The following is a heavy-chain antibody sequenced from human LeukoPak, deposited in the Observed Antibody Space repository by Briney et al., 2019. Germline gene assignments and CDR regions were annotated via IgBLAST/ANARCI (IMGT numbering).Heavy chain of an antibody. D-gene: IGHD5-18*01. CDR3: ARARGYSYAPLGY. Sequence: SETLSLTCTVSGGSISSSYSYWGWIRQPPGKGLEWIGNIYYSGSTYYSPSLTSRVTVSVDTSENQFSLKLSSVTAADTAVYYCARARGYSYAPLGYWGQGTLVTVSS. J-gene: IGHJ4*02. CDR1: GGSISSSYSY. V-gene: IGHV4-39*07. CDR2: IYYSGST.